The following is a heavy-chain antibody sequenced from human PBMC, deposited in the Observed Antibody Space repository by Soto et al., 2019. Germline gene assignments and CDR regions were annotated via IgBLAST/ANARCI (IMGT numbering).Heavy chain of an antibody. Sequence: PSETLSLTCAVYGGSFSGYYWSWIRQPPGKGLEWIGEINHSGGTNYNPSLKSRVTISVDTSKNQFSLKLSSVTAADTAVYYCARVGGYFDYWGQGTLVTVSS. CDR1: GGSFSGYY. CDR3: ARVGGYFDY. CDR2: INHSGGT. V-gene: IGHV4-34*01. D-gene: IGHD3-16*01. J-gene: IGHJ4*02.